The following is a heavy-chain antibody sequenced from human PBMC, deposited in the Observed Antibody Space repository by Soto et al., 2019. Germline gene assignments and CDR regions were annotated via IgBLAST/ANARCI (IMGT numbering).Heavy chain of an antibody. CDR2: INTKSDGGTT. Sequence: GGSLRLSCAASGFNFAYAQMHWVRQAPGKGLEWLGLINTKSDGGTTVYAAPVKGRFTISRDDSKNTLYLQMNSLRAEDTAVYYCAKDQSWGYCSSTSCYGGLIDYWGQGTLVTVSS. J-gene: IGHJ4*02. CDR3: AKDQSWGYCSSTSCYGGLIDY. V-gene: IGHV3-15*07. D-gene: IGHD2-2*01. CDR1: GFNFAYAQ.